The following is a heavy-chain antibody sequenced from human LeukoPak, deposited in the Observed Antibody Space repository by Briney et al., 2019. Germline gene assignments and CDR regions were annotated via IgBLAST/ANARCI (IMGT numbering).Heavy chain of an antibody. Sequence: PGGSLRLSCAASGFTFSSYAMHWVRQAPGKGLEWVAVISYDGSNKYYADSVKGRFTISRDNSKNTLYLQMNSLRAEDTAVYYCARWEWPMGDYYYYYGMDVWGRGTTVTVSS. J-gene: IGHJ6*02. CDR2: ISYDGSNK. CDR1: GFTFSSYA. CDR3: ARWEWPMGDYYYYYGMDV. D-gene: IGHD3-3*01. V-gene: IGHV3-30-3*01.